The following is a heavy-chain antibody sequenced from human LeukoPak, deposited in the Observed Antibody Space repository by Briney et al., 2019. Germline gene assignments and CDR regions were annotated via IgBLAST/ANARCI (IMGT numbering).Heavy chain of an antibody. J-gene: IGHJ4*02. CDR1: GYTFTSYA. CDR2: INAGNGNT. D-gene: IGHD6-13*01. V-gene: IGHV1-3*03. Sequence: GASVKVSCKASGYTFTSYAMNWVRQAPGQRLEWMGWINAGNGNTKYSQEFQGRVTITRDTSASTAYMELSSLRSEDMAVYYCASSNSSSWSSYFDYWGQGTLVTVSS. CDR3: ASSNSSSWSSYFDY.